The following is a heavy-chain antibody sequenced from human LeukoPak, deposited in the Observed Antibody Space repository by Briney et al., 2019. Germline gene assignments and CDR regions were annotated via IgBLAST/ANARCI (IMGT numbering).Heavy chain of an antibody. J-gene: IGHJ4*02. V-gene: IGHV4-34*01. CDR1: GGSFSGYY. Sequence: SETLSLTCAVYGGSFSGYYWSWLRQPPGKGPDWTGEINPSGSTNYNPSLKSRVTISVDTSKNQFSLKLSSVTAADTAVYYCARETVIVLMVYAIRGHYFDYWGQGTLVTVSS. CDR3: ARETVIVLMVYAIRGHYFDY. D-gene: IGHD2-8*01. CDR2: INPSGST.